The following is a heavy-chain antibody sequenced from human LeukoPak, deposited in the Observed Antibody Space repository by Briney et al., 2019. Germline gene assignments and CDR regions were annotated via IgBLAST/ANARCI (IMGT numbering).Heavy chain of an antibody. CDR2: TYYRSKLYN. J-gene: IGHJ4*02. V-gene: IGHV6-1*01. CDR3: ARGAGSGWFDY. CDR1: GDSFSSNSAA. D-gene: IGHD6-19*01. Sequence: SQTLSLTCAVSGDSFSSNSAAWYWIRQSPSRGLEWLGRTYYRSKLYNDYAVSVKGRITIDPDTSKNQFSLQLNSVTPEDTAVYYCARGAGSGWFDYWGQGTLVTVSS.